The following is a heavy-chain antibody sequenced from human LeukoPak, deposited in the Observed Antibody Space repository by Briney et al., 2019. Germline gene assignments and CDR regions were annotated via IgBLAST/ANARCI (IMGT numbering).Heavy chain of an antibody. CDR1: GFTFSSYW. D-gene: IGHD1-1*01. J-gene: IGHJ4*02. CDR2: ISNDDRNI. V-gene: IGHV3-74*01. CDR3: ARYCTFRTCSGTKFDS. Sequence: GGSLRLSCETSGFTFSSYWMHWVRQTPGRGLEWISRISNDDRNIRYADSVKGRFTISRDNAKNSLYLQMNSLRAEDSAVYYCARYCTFRTCSGTKFDSWGQGTLVTVSS.